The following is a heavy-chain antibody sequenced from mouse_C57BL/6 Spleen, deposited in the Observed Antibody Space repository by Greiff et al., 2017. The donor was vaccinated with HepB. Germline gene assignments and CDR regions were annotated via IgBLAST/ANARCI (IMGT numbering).Heavy chain of an antibody. J-gene: IGHJ3*01. V-gene: IGHV1-81*01. CDR3: AREFYYGSSSWFAY. D-gene: IGHD1-1*01. CDR1: GYTFTSYG. Sequence: VQGVESGAELARPGASVKLSCKASGYTFTSYGISWVKQRTGQGLEWIGEIYPRSGNTYYNEKFKGKATLTADKSSSTAYMELRSLTSEDSAVYFCAREFYYGSSSWFAYWGQGTLVTVSA. CDR2: IYPRSGNT.